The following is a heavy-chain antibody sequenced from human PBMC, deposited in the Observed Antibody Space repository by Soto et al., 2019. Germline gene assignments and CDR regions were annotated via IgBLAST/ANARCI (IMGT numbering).Heavy chain of an antibody. CDR1: GFTFSSYG. D-gene: IGHD3-3*01. J-gene: IGHJ6*02. CDR3: ARERITIFGVVIMPPYYYYGMDV. CDR2: SRTKTKSYTT. V-gene: IGHV3-72*01. Sequence: PGGSLRLSCAASGFTFSSYGMNWVRQAPGKGLEWVGRSRTKTKSYTTEYAASVKGRFTISRDDSKNSLYLQMNSLKTEDTAVYYCARERITIFGVVIMPPYYYYGMDVWGQGTTVTVSS.